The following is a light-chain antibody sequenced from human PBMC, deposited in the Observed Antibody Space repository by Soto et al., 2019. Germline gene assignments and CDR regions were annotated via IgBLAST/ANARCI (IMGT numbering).Light chain of an antibody. Sequence: DIQMTQSPSSLSASVGDRVTITCQASQDINIYLSWYQQKPGKAPNLLIYDASNLKTGVPSRFSGSGSATDFTLIISRLQPEDFATYYCQQYGNVPITFGQGTRLEIK. CDR1: QDINIY. V-gene: IGKV1-33*01. CDR2: DAS. J-gene: IGKJ5*01. CDR3: QQYGNVPIT.